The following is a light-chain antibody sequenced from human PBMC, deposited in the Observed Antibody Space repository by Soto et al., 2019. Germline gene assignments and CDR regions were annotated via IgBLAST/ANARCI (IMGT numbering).Light chain of an antibody. V-gene: IGLV8-61*01. CDR1: SGSVSTSNY. Sequence: QAVVTQEPSVSVSPGRTVTLTCGLSSGSVSTSNYPSWYQQTPGQAPRTLIYNTNTRSSGVPDRFSGSILGNKAALTITGAQADDESDYYCVLYMGAGIWVFGGGTKLTVL. CDR3: VLYMGAGIWV. J-gene: IGLJ3*02. CDR2: NTN.